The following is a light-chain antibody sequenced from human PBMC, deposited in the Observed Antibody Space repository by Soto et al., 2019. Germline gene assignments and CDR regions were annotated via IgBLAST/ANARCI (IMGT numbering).Light chain of an antibody. CDR2: GAS. CDR1: QSVSSSY. J-gene: IGKJ4*01. Sequence: EIVLTQSPGTLSLSPGERATLSCRASQSVSSSYLAWYQQKPGQAPRLLIYGASSRATGIPERFSGSGSGTDFNLTISRLEPEDFAVYYCQQYGSSPRVTFGGGTKVEIK. V-gene: IGKV3-20*01. CDR3: QQYGSSPRVT.